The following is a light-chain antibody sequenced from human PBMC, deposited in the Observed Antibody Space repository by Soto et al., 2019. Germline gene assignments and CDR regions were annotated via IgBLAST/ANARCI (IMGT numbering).Light chain of an antibody. J-gene: IGLJ3*02. V-gene: IGLV2-14*01. CDR1: SSDIGGSDY. CDR2: EVS. Sequence: QSALTQAASVSGSPGQSITISCTGTSSDIGGSDYVSWYQKHPGKAPKVIIYEVSDRPSGVSDRFSGSKSGNTASLTITGLQAEDEAEYYCQSQDRSLSASVFGGGTKVTVL. CDR3: QSQDRSLSASV.